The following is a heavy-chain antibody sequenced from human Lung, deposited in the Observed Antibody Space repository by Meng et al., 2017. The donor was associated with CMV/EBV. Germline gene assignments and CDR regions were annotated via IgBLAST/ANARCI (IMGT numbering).Heavy chain of an antibody. CDR1: GFPFSTYS. V-gene: IGHV3-48*04. CDR3: ARACLSDNYYYGMDG. J-gene: IGHJ6*02. Sequence: SXAASGFPFSTYSMSWVRQAPGKGLEWVSYISSASSTIYYADSVKGRFTISRDNANKSLFLQLNSLRAEDTALYYCARACLSDNYYYGMDGWGQGXTVTVS. CDR2: ISSASSTI. D-gene: IGHD2-21*02.